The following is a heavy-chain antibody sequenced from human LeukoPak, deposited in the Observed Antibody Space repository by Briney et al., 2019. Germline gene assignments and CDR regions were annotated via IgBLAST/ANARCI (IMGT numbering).Heavy chain of an antibody. V-gene: IGHV1-18*01. CDR1: GYTFTTYG. J-gene: IGHJ5*02. Sequence: ASVRISCKASGYTFTTYGIPWVRQAPGQGLEWMGWISAYNGNTSYAQNLQDRVTMATDTSTSTAYMELRSLISDDTAVYYCARALRIAADWFDPWGQGTLVTVSS. CDR3: ARALRIAADWFDP. CDR2: ISAYNGNT. D-gene: IGHD6-13*01.